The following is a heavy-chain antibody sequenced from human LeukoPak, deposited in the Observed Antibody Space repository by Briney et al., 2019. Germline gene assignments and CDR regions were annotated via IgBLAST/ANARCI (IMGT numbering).Heavy chain of an antibody. J-gene: IGHJ6*02. CDR2: ISSSSSTI. CDR1: GFTFSSYS. D-gene: IGHD6-13*01. CDR3: ARGLAAPDVYGMDV. V-gene: IGHV3-48*04. Sequence: PGGSLRLSCAASGFTFSSYSMNWVRQAPGKGLEWVSYISSSSSTIYYADSVKGRFTISRDNAKNSLYLQMNSLRAEDTAVYYCARGLAAPDVYGMDVWGQGPRSPSP.